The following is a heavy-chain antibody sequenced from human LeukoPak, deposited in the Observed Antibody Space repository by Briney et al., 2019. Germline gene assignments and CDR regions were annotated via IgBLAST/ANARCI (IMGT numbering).Heavy chain of an antibody. V-gene: IGHV1-8*01. Sequence: GASVKVSCKASGYTFTSYDINWVRQATGQGLEWMGWMNPNSGNTGYAQKFQERVTITRDTSTSTAYMELRSLRSEDTAVYYCAADRVPTDPYKWVDPWGQGTQVIVSS. CDR2: MNPNSGNT. CDR3: AADRVPTDPYKWVDP. D-gene: IGHD2-2*01. J-gene: IGHJ5*02. CDR1: GYTFTSYD.